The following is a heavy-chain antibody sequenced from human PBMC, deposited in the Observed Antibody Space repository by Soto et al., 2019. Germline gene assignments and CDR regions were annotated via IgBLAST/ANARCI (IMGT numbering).Heavy chain of an antibody. V-gene: IGHV3-23*01. CDR1: GFTFSSYA. CDR2: ISGSGGST. J-gene: IGHJ5*02. CDR3: AKDKAWDVLRYFDWLFS. Sequence: GGSLRLSCAASGFTFSSYAMSWVRQAPGKGLEWVSAISGSGGSTYYADSVKGRITISRDNSKNTLYLQMNSLRAEDTAVYYCAKDKAWDVLRYFDWLFSWGQGTLVTVSS. D-gene: IGHD3-9*01.